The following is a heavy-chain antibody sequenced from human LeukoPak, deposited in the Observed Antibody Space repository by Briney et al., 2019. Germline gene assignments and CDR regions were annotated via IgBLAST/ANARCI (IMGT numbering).Heavy chain of an antibody. D-gene: IGHD6-6*01. J-gene: IGHJ4*02. Sequence: GGSLRLSCTASGFTVSSNYMSWVRQAPGKGLEWVSVIYIDGTTYYGDSVKGRFTISRDNSKNTLYLQMNSLRAEDTAVYYCARGPADRIAALNWGQGTLVTVSS. V-gene: IGHV3-66*02. CDR3: ARGPADRIAALN. CDR2: IYIDGTT. CDR1: GFTVSSNY.